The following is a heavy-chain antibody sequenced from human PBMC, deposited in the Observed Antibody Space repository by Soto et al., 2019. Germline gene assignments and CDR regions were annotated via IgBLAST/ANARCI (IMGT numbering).Heavy chain of an antibody. J-gene: IGHJ5*02. Sequence: EVQLLDSGGGLVQPGGSLRLSCTASGFIFSDYAMTWVRQTPGKGLEWVSAISAIGGSIYYADSVKGRFTISRDNSKNPLYLQRGSLRAEDTAIYYCAKRLPNRNYVPSDPWVQGTLVTVSS. D-gene: IGHD3-16*01. CDR2: ISAIGGSI. V-gene: IGHV3-23*01. CDR1: GFIFSDYA. CDR3: AKRLPNRNYVPSDP.